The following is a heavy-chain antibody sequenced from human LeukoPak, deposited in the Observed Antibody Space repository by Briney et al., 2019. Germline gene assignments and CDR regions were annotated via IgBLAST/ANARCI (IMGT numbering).Heavy chain of an antibody. CDR1: GGSISSSSYY. CDR2: IYYSGST. J-gene: IGHJ4*02. CDR3: ARDWSE. Sequence: PSETLSLTCTVSGGSISSSSYYWGWIRQPPGKGLEWIGSIYYSGSTYYNPSLKSRVTISVDTSNNQFYLKLHSVTAADTAVYYCARDWSEWGQGTLVTVSS. D-gene: IGHD3-3*01. V-gene: IGHV4-39*07.